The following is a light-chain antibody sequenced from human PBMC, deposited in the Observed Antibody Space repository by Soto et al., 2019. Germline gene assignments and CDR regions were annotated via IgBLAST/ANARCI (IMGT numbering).Light chain of an antibody. CDR3: QQYDNLPWT. Sequence: EIVMTQSPATLSVSPGERATLSCRASQSVSSNLAWYQQKPGQAPRLLIYGASTRATGIPARFSGSGSGTEFTLTISSLQSEDFATYYCQQYDNLPWTFGQGTKVEIK. CDR1: QSVSSN. J-gene: IGKJ1*01. CDR2: GAS. V-gene: IGKV3-15*01.